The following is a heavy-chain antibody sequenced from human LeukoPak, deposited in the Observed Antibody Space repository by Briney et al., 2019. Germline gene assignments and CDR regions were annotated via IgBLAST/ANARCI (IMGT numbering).Heavy chain of an antibody. CDR1: GFTFSSYA. D-gene: IGHD6-13*01. Sequence: GGSLRLSCAASGFTFSSYAMHWVRQAPGKGLEWVAVISYDGSNKYYADSVKGRFTISRDNSKNTLYLQMNSLRAEDTAVHYCARGGYGQDYFDYWGQGTLVTVSS. V-gene: IGHV3-30*04. CDR3: ARGGYGQDYFDY. J-gene: IGHJ4*02. CDR2: ISYDGSNK.